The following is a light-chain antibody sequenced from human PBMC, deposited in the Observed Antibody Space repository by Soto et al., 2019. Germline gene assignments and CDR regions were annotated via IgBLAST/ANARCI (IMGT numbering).Light chain of an antibody. J-gene: IGKJ1*01. CDR2: GAS. V-gene: IGKV3-20*01. CDR3: QQYSSFSWT. CDR1: QNVRTNY. Sequence: EIVLTQSPGTLSLSPGERVTLSCRASQNVRTNYLAWYQQKPGQAPRLLIYGASTRASGIPERFSGSGTGTDFTLTISGLQPDDFATYYCQQYSSFSWTFGQGTKVDNK.